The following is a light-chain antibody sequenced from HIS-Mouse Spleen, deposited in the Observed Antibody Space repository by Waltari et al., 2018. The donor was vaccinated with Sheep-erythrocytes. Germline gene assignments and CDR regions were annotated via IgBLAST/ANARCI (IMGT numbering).Light chain of an antibody. CDR2: DVS. J-gene: IGLJ1*01. Sequence: QSALTQPASVSGSPGQSITISTTGTSSDVGGYNYASWYQQHPGKAPKLMIYDVSKRPSGVPDRFSGSKSGNTASLTISGLQAEDEADYYCCSYAGSYNHVFATGTKVTVL. CDR1: SSDVGGYNY. CDR3: CSYAGSYNHV. V-gene: IGLV2-11*01.